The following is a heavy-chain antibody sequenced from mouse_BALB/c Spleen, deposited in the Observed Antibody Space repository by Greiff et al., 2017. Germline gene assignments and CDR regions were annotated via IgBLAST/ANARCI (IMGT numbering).Heavy chain of an antibody. Sequence: VQLQESGAELVRPGSSVKISCKASGYAFSSYWMNWVKQRPGQGLEWIGQIYPGDGDTNYNGKFKGKATLTADKSSSTAYMQLSSLTSEDSAVYFCARDGNYVPYWGQGTLVTVSA. V-gene: IGHV1-80*01. CDR2: IYPGDGDT. CDR3: ARDGNYVPY. D-gene: IGHD2-1*01. CDR1: GYAFSSYW. J-gene: IGHJ3*01.